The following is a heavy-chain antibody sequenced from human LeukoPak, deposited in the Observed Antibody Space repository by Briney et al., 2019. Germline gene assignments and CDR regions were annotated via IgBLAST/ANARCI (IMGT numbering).Heavy chain of an antibody. CDR1: GFTFSNYA. J-gene: IGHJ4*02. CDR2: ISGSGGTT. D-gene: IGHD6-13*01. V-gene: IGHV3-23*01. CDR3: ARGEKQQRAGVFAY. Sequence: GGSLRLSCAASGFTFSNYAMSWVRQAPGKGLEWVSAISGSGGTTSYADSVKGRFTISRDNSKNTLSLQMNSLRAEDTALYYCARGEKQQRAGVFAYGGQETLAPVPS.